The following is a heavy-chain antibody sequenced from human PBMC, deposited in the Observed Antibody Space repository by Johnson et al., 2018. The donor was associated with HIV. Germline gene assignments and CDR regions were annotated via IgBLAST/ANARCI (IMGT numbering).Heavy chain of an antibody. D-gene: IGHD1-26*01. J-gene: IGHJ3*01. Sequence: VQLVESGGGLVQPGGSLRLSCAASGFTFSSYEMNWVRQAPGKGLEWLSYISSSGTIIYHADSVKGRFTISRDNAKNSLYLQMNSLRAGDTAVYYCARGTEFGSDECCFDVWGQGTMVTVSS. CDR2: ISSSGTII. V-gene: IGHV3-48*03. CDR3: ARGTEFGSDECCFDV. CDR1: GFTFSSYE.